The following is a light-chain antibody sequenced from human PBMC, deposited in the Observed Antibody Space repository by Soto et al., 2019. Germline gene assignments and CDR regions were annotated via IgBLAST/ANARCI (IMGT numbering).Light chain of an antibody. Sequence: QTVVTQSPSASASLGASVKLTCTLSSGHSSYAIAWHQQRPEKGPRYLMKLNSDGSHSKGDWIPDRFSGSSSGAERYLTISSLQSEDEADYYCQTWGSGNVVFGGGTKLTVL. CDR2: LNSDGSH. CDR1: SGHSSYA. CDR3: QTWGSGNVV. V-gene: IGLV4-69*01. J-gene: IGLJ2*01.